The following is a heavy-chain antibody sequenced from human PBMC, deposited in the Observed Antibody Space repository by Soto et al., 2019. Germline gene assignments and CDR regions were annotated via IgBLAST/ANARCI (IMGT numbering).Heavy chain of an antibody. Sequence: EVQLLESGGRLVQPGGSLRLSCAASGFTFSSYALSWVRQATGKGLEWVSSVSTSGDLTYYLDSVKCRFTISRDNSKNLMFLLIRSLGAQATGLSVCAGGAIGGMISLASHYSSGLDVRCQGTTVSVSS. J-gene: IGHJ6*02. D-gene: IGHD2-15*01. V-gene: IGHV3-23*01. CDR1: GFTFSSYA. CDR2: VSTSGDLT. CDR3: AGGAIGGMISLASHYSSGLDV.